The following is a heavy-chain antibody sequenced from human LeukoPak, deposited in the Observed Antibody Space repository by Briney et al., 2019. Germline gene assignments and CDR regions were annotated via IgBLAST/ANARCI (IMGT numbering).Heavy chain of an antibody. CDR3: ARDRGGGGYCSGGSCYRRKYYMDV. V-gene: IGHV7-4-1*02. D-gene: IGHD2-15*01. Sequence: VASVKVSCKASGYTFTSYAMNWVRQAPGQGLEWMGWIHPSTGNPTYAQGFTGRFVFSLDTSVSTTYLQISSLKAEDTAVYYCARDRGGGGYCSGGSCYRRKYYMDVWGKGTTVTISS. J-gene: IGHJ6*03. CDR1: GYTFTSYA. CDR2: IHPSTGNP.